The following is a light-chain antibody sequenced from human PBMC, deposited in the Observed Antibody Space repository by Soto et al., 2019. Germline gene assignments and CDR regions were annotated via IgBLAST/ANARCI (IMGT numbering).Light chain of an antibody. V-gene: IGKV4-1*01. CDR3: QQYYSTPYT. CDR1: QSVLHSSHNENY. Sequence: DIVMTQSPDSLAVSLGERATINCKSSQSVLHSSHNENYLVWYQQKPGQPPKLLIYWASTRESGVPDRFSGSWSGTDFTLTISSRQAEDVAVYYCQQYYSTPYTFGQGTKLEIK. CDR2: WAS. J-gene: IGKJ2*01.